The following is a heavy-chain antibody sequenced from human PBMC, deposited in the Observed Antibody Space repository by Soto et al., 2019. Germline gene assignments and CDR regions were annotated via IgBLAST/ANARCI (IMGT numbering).Heavy chain of an antibody. CDR2: ISWNSGSV. Sequence: SLSLSCAASGFIFEGYAMHWVRQAPGKGLEWVSGISWNSGSVGYADSVKGRFTISRDNAKNSLYLQMNSLSADDTALYYCAKCSDSSAYYVVDSWGQGTLVTVSS. V-gene: IGHV3-9*01. D-gene: IGHD3-22*01. CDR3: AKCSDSSAYYVVDS. J-gene: IGHJ4*02. CDR1: GFIFEGYA.